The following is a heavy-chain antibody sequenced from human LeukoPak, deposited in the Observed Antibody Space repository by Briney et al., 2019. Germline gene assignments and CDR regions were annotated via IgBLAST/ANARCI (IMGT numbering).Heavy chain of an antibody. CDR3: ARVRPEGGATFHI. J-gene: IGHJ4*02. CDR1: GYTFTGYY. Sequence: ASVKVSCKASGYTFTGYYMHWVRQAPGQGLEWMGWINPNSGGTNYAQKFQGRVTMTRDMSISTAYMELSRLRSDDTAVYYCARVRPEGGATFHIWGQGTLVTVSS. CDR2: INPNSGGT. V-gene: IGHV1-2*02. D-gene: IGHD1-26*01.